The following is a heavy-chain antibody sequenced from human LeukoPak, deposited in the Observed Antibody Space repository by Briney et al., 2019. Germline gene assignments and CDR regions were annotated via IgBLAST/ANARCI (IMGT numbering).Heavy chain of an antibody. CDR3: TTEKDSSSSFLDY. Sequence: GGSLRLSCEASGFTFSNAWMSWVRQAPGKGLELVGRIKSKTDGGTTDYAAPVKGRFTISRDDSKNTLYLQMNSLKTEDTAVYYCTTEKDSSSSFLDYWGQGTLVTVSS. CDR2: IKSKTDGGTT. D-gene: IGHD6-6*01. J-gene: IGHJ4*02. V-gene: IGHV3-15*01. CDR1: GFTFSNAW.